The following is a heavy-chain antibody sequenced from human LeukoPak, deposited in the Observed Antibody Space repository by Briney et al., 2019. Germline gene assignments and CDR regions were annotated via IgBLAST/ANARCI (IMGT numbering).Heavy chain of an antibody. CDR3: ARDNYYDSSGYYYVDAFDI. CDR1: GYTFTGYY. V-gene: IGHV1-69*06. CDR2: IIPIFGTA. J-gene: IGHJ3*02. D-gene: IGHD3-22*01. Sequence: SVKVSCKASGYTFTGYYIHWVRQAPGQGLEWMGGIIPIFGTANYAQKFQGRVTITADKSTSTAYMELSSLRSEDTAVYYCARDNYYDSSGYYYVDAFDIWGQGTMVTVSS.